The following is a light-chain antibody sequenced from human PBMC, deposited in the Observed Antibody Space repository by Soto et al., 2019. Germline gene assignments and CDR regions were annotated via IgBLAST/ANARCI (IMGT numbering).Light chain of an antibody. J-gene: IGKJ1*01. CDR1: QSVSSNY. V-gene: IGKV3-20*01. Sequence: EIVLTQSPGTLSLSPGEGATLSCRASQSVSSNYLAWFQQKPGQAPRLLIYGSSSRAAGIPDRFSGSGSGTDFTLTISRLEPEDFAVYYCQQYDTSPLWTFGQGTKVEIK. CDR2: GSS. CDR3: QQYDTSPLWT.